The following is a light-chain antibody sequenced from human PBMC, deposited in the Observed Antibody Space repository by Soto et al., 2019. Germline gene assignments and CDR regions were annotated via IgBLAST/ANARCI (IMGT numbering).Light chain of an antibody. CDR1: QSVSSSY. Sequence: EIVLTQSPGTLSLSPGERATLSCRASQSVSSSYLAWYQQKPGQAPRLLIYGASSRATGIPDRFSGSESGTDFNFTISRMEHEDFYVFYCQSYGSPLFTFGPGTKVDIK. J-gene: IGKJ3*01. V-gene: IGKV3-20*01. CDR3: QSYGSPLFT. CDR2: GAS.